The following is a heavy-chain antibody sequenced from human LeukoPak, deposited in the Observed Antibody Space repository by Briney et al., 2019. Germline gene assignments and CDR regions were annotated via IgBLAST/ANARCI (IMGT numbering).Heavy chain of an antibody. D-gene: IGHD3-10*02. Sequence: PGGSLRLSCAASGFTFSSYGMHWIRQAPGKGLEWVAFIRYDGSNKYYADSVKGRFTISRENAKNSLYLQMNSLRAGDTAVYYCARAAHLRSGSPLETLGFDYWGQGTLVTVSS. CDR1: GFTFSSYG. V-gene: IGHV3-30*02. CDR2: IRYDGSNK. J-gene: IGHJ4*02. CDR3: ARAAHLRSGSPLETLGFDY.